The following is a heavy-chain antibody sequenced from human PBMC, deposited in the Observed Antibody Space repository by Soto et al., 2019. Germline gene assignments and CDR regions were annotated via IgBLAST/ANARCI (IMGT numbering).Heavy chain of an antibody. Sequence: SATLSLTCAVSGYSISSGYYWGWIRQPPGKGLEWIGSIYHSGSTYYNPSLKSRVTISVDTSKNQFSLKLSSVTAADTAVYFCARDSSGRHDYWGQGTPVTVSS. CDR2: IYHSGST. V-gene: IGHV4-38-2*02. CDR1: GYSISSGYY. CDR3: ARDSSGRHDY. J-gene: IGHJ4*02. D-gene: IGHD3-22*01.